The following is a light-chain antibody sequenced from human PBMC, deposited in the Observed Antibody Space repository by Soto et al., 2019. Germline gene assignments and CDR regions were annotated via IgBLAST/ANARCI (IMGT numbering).Light chain of an antibody. CDR3: QQYNNWPPIT. J-gene: IGKJ5*01. CDR2: GAS. Sequence: IVFTQSPCTLSVSPGERATLSCRASQSVSSSYLAWYQQKPGQAPRLLIYGASSRATGIPDRFSGSGSGTEFTLTISSLQSEDFAVYYCQQYNNWPPITFGQGTRLEI. CDR1: QSVSSSY. V-gene: IGKV3D-15*01.